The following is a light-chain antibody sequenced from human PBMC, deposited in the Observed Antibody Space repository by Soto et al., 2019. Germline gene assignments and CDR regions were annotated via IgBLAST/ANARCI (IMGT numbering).Light chain of an antibody. CDR3: QQYGNWPRT. J-gene: IGKJ1*01. V-gene: IGKV3-15*01. CDR1: QSVSSN. Sequence: EIVMTQSPATQSVSPGERATLPCRASQSVSSNLAWFQQKPGQAPRLLIFDASTRATGIPVRFSGSGSGTEFSLTISSLQSEDFAVYYCQQYGNWPRTFGQGTKVEIK. CDR2: DAS.